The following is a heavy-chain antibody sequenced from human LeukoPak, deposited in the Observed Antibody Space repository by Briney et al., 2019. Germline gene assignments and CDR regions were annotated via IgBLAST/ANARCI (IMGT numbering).Heavy chain of an antibody. CDR2: ISESGDAT. D-gene: IGHD6-19*01. CDR1: GLIFSDYY. J-gene: IGHJ4*02. CDR3: AKKVAVTGMYFDY. Sequence: GGSLRLSCAASGLIFSDYYMNWVRQAPGTGLEWLSCISESGDATYYADSVKGRFTISRDNSEHTLYLQMNSLRAEDTAVYYCAKKVAVTGMYFDYWGQGTLVTVSS. V-gene: IGHV3-23*01.